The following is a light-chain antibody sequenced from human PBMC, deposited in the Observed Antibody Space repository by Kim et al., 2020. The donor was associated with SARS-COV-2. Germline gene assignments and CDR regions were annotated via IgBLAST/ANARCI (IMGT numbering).Light chain of an antibody. Sequence: VSPAESATLSGRASQSVNSNLAWFQQKPGQAPRLLIYGASTRAPGVPARFSGSGSGTEFTLTISSLQSEDFAVYYCQQFNNWPLYSFGQGTKLEI. CDR2: GAS. CDR1: QSVNSN. CDR3: QQFNNWPLYS. J-gene: IGKJ2*03. V-gene: IGKV3-15*01.